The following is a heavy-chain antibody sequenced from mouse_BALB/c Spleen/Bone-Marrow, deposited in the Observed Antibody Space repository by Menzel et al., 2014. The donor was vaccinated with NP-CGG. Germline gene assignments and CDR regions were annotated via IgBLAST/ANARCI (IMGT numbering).Heavy chain of an antibody. CDR1: GYTFSSYW. J-gene: IGHJ3*01. V-gene: IGHV1-9*01. Sequence: VKLMESGAVLMKPGASVKISCKATGYTFSSYWIEWVKQRPGHGLEWIGEILPGSGSTNYNEKFKGKATFTADTSSNTAYMQLSSLTSEDSAVYYCAREDGNHVGFAYWGQGTLVTVSA. CDR3: AREDGNHVGFAY. D-gene: IGHD2-1*01. CDR2: ILPGSGST.